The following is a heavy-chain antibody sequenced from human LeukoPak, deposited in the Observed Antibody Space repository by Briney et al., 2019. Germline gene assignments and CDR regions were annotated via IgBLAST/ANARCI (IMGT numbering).Heavy chain of an antibody. CDR2: FDPEDGET. CDR1: GYTLTELS. J-gene: IGHJ4*02. CDR3: VFLGATDEAGVDY. Sequence: ASVKVSCKVSGYTLTELSMHWVRQAPGKGLEWMGGFDPEDGETIYAQKFQGRVTMTEDTSTDTAYMELSSLRSEDTAVYYWVFLGATDEAGVDYWGQGTLVTVSS. D-gene: IGHD1-26*01. V-gene: IGHV1-24*01.